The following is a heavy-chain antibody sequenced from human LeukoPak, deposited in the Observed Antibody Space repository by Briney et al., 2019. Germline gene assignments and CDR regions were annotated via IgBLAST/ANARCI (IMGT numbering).Heavy chain of an antibody. CDR3: AITKYYYDSSGSL. CDR2: ISGSGGST. Sequence: PGGSLRLSCAASGFTFSSYAMSWVRQAPGKGLEWVSAISGSGGSTNYAQKFQGRVTMTRDTSTSTVYMELSSLRSADTAVYYCAITKYYYDSSGSLWGQGTLVTVSS. J-gene: IGHJ4*02. D-gene: IGHD3-22*01. V-gene: IGHV3-23*01. CDR1: GFTFSSYA.